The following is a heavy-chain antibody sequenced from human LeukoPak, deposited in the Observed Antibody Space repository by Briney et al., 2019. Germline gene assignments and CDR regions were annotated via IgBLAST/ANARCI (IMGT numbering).Heavy chain of an antibody. J-gene: IGHJ4*02. CDR3: ARDELWFGELLCQFDY. CDR1: GGTFSSYA. Sequence: SVKVSCKASGGTFSSYAISWVRQAPGQGLEWMGRIIPILGIANYAQKFQGRVMITADKSTSTAYMELGSLRSEDTAVYYCARDELWFGELLCQFDYWGQGTLVTVSS. D-gene: IGHD3-10*01. V-gene: IGHV1-69*04. CDR2: IIPILGIA.